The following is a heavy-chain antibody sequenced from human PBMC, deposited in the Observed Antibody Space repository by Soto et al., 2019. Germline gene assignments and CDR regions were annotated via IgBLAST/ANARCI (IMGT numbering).Heavy chain of an antibody. CDR2: ISGSGGST. CDR3: ATIYGGDSSGYYYGGAFDI. D-gene: IGHD3-22*01. J-gene: IGHJ3*02. Sequence: GGSLRLSCAASGFTFSSYAMSWVRQAPGKGLEWVSAISGSGGSTYYADSVKGRFTISRDNSKNTLYLQMNSLRAEDTAVYYCATIYGGDSSGYYYGGAFDIWGQGTMVTVSS. CDR1: GFTFSSYA. V-gene: IGHV3-23*01.